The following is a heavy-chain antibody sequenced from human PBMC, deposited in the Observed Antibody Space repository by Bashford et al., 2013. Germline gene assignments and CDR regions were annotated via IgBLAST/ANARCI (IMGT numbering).Heavy chain of an antibody. D-gene: IGHD6-19*01. Sequence: ASVKVSCKASGYTFTGYYMHWVRQAPGQGLEWMGWINPNSGGTNYAQKFQGRVTITADESTSTAYMELSSLRSEDTAVYYCARVRVVAGIDGMDVWGQGTTVTVSS. CDR3: ARVRVVAGIDGMDV. CDR2: INPNSGGT. CDR1: GYTFTGYY. J-gene: IGHJ6*02. V-gene: IGHV1-2*02.